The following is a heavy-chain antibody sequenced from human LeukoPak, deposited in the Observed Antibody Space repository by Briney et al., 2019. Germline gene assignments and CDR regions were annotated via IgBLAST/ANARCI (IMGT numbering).Heavy chain of an antibody. J-gene: IGHJ3*02. CDR2: VTSTNKI. Sequence: GRSLRLPCVASGFTFSSHSINWVRQAPGKGLEWIATVTSTNKIHYADSVKGRFTISRDNAENSVYLQMNSLRDEDTAVYSCARAQTLFWEFDGFDIWGRGAKVTVSS. V-gene: IGHV3-69-1*01. CDR3: ARAQTLFWEFDGFDI. CDR1: GFTFSSHS. D-gene: IGHD3-3*01.